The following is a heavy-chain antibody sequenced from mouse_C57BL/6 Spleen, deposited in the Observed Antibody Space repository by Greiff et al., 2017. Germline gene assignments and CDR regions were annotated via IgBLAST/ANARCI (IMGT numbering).Heavy chain of an antibody. CDR3: TRNGYDGAWFAY. CDR1: GYTFTDYE. CDR2: IDPENGGT. Sequence: QVQLQQSGAELVRPGASVTLSCKASGYTFTDYEMHWVKQTPVQGLEWIGAIDPENGGTAYNQKFKGKAILTADKSSSTAYMELRSLTSEDSAVYYCTRNGYDGAWFAYWGQGSLVTVSA. V-gene: IGHV1-15*01. J-gene: IGHJ3*01. D-gene: IGHD2-2*01.